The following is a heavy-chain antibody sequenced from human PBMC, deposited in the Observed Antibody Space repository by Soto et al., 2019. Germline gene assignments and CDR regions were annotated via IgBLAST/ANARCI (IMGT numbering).Heavy chain of an antibody. D-gene: IGHD6-6*01. V-gene: IGHV3-48*02. Sequence: EVQLVESGGGLVQPGGSLRLSCAASGFTFSSYSMNWVRQAPGEGLEWVSYVISSSNSIYYADSVKGRFTISRDNAKNSLYMQMNSLRDQDTAVYYCTRGGAARPDYWGQGTLVTVSS. J-gene: IGHJ4*02. CDR1: GFTFSSYS. CDR2: VISSSNSI. CDR3: TRGGAARPDY.